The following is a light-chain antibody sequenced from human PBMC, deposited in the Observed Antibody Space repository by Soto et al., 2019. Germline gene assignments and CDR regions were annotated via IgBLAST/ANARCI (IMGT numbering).Light chain of an antibody. Sequence: DIQLTQSPSTLSASVGDRVTITCRASQSISTWLAWFQQKPGKAPKLLIYDASNLQSGVPSRFSGSGSGTEFTLTISSLLPDDFATYYCQQYDRYPGTFGQGTKVEIK. CDR3: QQYDRYPGT. CDR1: QSISTW. CDR2: DAS. V-gene: IGKV1-5*01. J-gene: IGKJ1*01.